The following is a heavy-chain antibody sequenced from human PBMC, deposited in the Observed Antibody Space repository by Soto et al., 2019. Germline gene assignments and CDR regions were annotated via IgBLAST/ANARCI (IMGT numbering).Heavy chain of an antibody. J-gene: IGHJ6*02. CDR2: IHTSGST. V-gene: IGHV4-4*07. CDR3: AIISSAYYYYYGMDV. CDR1: GGSISSYY. Sequence: SETLSLTCTVSGGSISSYYRSWIRQPAGKGLEWIGRIHTSGSTNYNPSLNSRGTMSVDTSKNQFSLTLYSVTAADTAVYYCAIISSAYYYYYGMDVWGQGTTVTVSS. D-gene: IGHD3-3*01.